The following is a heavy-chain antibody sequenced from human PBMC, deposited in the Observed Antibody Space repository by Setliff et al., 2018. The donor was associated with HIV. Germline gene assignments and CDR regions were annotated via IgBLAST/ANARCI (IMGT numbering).Heavy chain of an antibody. CDR3: ARVPSYSNSWYGAADF. V-gene: IGHV4-38-2*01. CDR1: GYSLKSGDF. Sequence: SETLSLTCAVSGYSLKSGDFWGWIRQPPGKGLEWIGNIYHSGSTYYNPSLKSRVTISVDTSKNQFSLKVTSVTAADTAVYYCARVPSYSNSWYGAADFWGQGTMVTVSS. D-gene: IGHD6-13*01. J-gene: IGHJ3*01. CDR2: IYHSGST.